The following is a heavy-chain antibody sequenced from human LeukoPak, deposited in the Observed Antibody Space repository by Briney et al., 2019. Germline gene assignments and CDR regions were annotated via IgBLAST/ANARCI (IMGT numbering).Heavy chain of an antibody. D-gene: IGHD1-26*01. J-gene: IGHJ4*02. V-gene: IGHV3-74*01. CDR3: ARDLLGNSGSYLRHPNGPPFDY. CDR1: GFTFSSYW. Sequence: GGSLRLSCAASGFTFSSYWMHWVRQAPGKGLVWVSRINSYGSSTSYADSVKGRFTISRDNAKNTLYLQMNSLRAEDTAVYYCARDLLGNSGSYLRHPNGPPFDYWGQGTLVTVSS. CDR2: INSYGSST.